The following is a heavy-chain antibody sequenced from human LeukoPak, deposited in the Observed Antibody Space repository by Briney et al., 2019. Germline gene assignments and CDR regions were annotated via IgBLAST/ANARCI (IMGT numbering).Heavy chain of an antibody. CDR2: ISWNSGSI. J-gene: IGHJ4*02. CDR1: GFTFDDYA. Sequence: PGRSLRLSCAASGFTFDDYAMHWVRQAPGKGLEWVSGISWNSGSIGYADFVKGRFTISRDNAKNSLYLQMNSLRAEDTALYYCAKDSGSSWTGGFDYWGQGTLVTVSS. V-gene: IGHV3-9*01. CDR3: AKDSGSSWTGGFDY. D-gene: IGHD6-13*01.